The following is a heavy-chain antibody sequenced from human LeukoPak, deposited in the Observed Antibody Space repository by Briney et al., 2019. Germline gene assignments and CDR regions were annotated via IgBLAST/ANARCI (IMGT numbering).Heavy chain of an antibody. CDR2: IYYSGST. Sequence: PSETLSLTCAVYGGSFSGYYWGWIRQPPGKGLEWIGSIYYSGSTYYNPSLKSRVTISVDTSKNQFSLKLSSVTAADTAVYYCARLDCSSTSCYTNWFDPWGQGTLVTVSS. J-gene: IGHJ5*02. D-gene: IGHD2-2*02. CDR3: ARLDCSSTSCYTNWFDP. V-gene: IGHV4-34*01. CDR1: GGSFSGYY.